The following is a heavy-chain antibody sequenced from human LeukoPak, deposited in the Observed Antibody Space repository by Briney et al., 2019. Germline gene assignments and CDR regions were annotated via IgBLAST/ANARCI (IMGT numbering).Heavy chain of an antibody. V-gene: IGHV3-23*01. J-gene: IGHJ6*02. Sequence: GGSLRLSCAASGFTFSSYAMSWVRQAPGKGLEWVSAISGSGGSTYYADSVKGRFTISRDNSKNTLYLQMNSLRSDDTAVYYCARDFRYDSTDYYYGMDVWGQGTTVTVSS. CDR3: ARDFRYDSTDYYYGMDV. CDR2: ISGSGGST. CDR1: GFTFSSYA. D-gene: IGHD3-22*01.